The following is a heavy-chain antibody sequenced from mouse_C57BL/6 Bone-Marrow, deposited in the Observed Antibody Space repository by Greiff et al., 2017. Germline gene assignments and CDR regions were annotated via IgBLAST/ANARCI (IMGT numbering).Heavy chain of an antibody. J-gene: IGHJ2*01. CDR3: AFTTVGDFDY. CDR2: ISSGGSYT. Sequence: EVQLVESGGDLVKPGGSLKLSCAASGFTFSSYGMSWVRQTPDKRLEWVATISSGGSYTYYPDSVKGRFTISRDNAKNTLYLQMSSLKAEDTARYDCAFTTVGDFDYWGQGTTRTVSS. D-gene: IGHD1-1*01. CDR1: GFTFSSYG. V-gene: IGHV5-6*01.